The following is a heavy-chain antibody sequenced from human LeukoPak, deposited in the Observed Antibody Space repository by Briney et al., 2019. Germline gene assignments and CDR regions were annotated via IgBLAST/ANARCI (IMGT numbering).Heavy chain of an antibody. CDR1: GHMLTELS. CDR2: FDPEDSRA. Sequence: ASVKVSCKVSGHMLTELSIHWVRQAPGKGLEWMGRFDPEDSRAIYAQEFQGRVTMTEDTSTDTAYMEVSSLKSEDTAVYYCATEPPRGYFYYYTDVWGQGTTVTVSS. V-gene: IGHV1-24*01. CDR3: ATEPPRGYFYYYTDV. J-gene: IGHJ6*03.